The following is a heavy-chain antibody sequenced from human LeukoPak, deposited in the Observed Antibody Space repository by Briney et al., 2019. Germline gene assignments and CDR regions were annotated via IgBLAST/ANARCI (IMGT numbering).Heavy chain of an antibody. V-gene: IGHV1-69*13. CDR1: GGTFSSYA. CDR2: IIPIFGTA. Sequence: SVKVSCKASGGTFSSYAISWVRQAPGQGLEWMGGIIPIFGTANYAQKFQGRVTITADESTSTAYMELSSLRSEDTAVYYCARGSGDIAAAGPSSYYFDYWAREPWSPSPQ. CDR3: ARGSGDIAAAGPSSYYFDY. D-gene: IGHD6-13*01. J-gene: IGHJ4*02.